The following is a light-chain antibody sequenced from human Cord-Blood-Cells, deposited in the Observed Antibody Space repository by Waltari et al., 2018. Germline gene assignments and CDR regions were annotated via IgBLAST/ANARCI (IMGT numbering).Light chain of an antibody. Sequence: SYELTQPSSVSVSPGQTARITCSGDVLAKKYARWFQQKPGQAPVLVIYKDSERPSGIPERFSGSSSGTTVTLTISGAQVEDEADHYCYSAADNNLVFGGGTKLTVL. CDR1: VLAKKY. J-gene: IGLJ2*01. V-gene: IGLV3-27*01. CDR2: KDS. CDR3: YSAADNNLV.